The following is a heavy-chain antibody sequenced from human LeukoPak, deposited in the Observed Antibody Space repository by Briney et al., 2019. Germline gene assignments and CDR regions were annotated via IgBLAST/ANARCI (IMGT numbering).Heavy chain of an antibody. CDR2: INSDGSST. CDR1: GFTFSNYW. V-gene: IGHV3-74*01. J-gene: IGHJ6*02. CDR3: ARNNGMDV. Sequence: GGSLRLSCAASGFTFSNYWMHWVRQAPGEGLVWVSRINSDGSSTSYADSVKGRFAISRDNAKNSLYLQMNSLRAEDTALYHCARNNGMDVWGQGTTVIVSS.